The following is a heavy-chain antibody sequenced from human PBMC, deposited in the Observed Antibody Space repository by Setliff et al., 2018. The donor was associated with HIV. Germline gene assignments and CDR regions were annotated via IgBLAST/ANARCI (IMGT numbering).Heavy chain of an antibody. D-gene: IGHD2-2*01. CDR1: GGSISSDNW. CDR2: IYHSEYT. Sequence: PSETLSLTCAVSGGSISSDNWWTWVRQPPGKGLEWIGEIYHSEYTNYNASLKSRVSMSVDKSKNQFSLKLTSVTAADTAVYYCARGHCSGTNCYGVDYYGMDAWGQGTTVTVS. CDR3: ARGHCSGTNCYGVDYYGMDA. J-gene: IGHJ6*02. V-gene: IGHV4-4*02.